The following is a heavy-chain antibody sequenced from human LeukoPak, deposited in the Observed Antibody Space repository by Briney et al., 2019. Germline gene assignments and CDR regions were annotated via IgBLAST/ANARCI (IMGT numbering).Heavy chain of an antibody. CDR2: IHNSGTT. Sequence: SETLSLTCAVSGGPFSGYFWSWIRQSSGKGLERIGEIHNSGTTNYNPSLNSRVTISEDTSKNQFYLNLSSVTAADTAVYYCARRYYYNLGSFPFDFWGQGTLVTVSS. V-gene: IGHV4-34*01. J-gene: IGHJ4*02. CDR1: GGPFSGYF. D-gene: IGHD3-10*01. CDR3: ARRYYYNLGSFPFDF.